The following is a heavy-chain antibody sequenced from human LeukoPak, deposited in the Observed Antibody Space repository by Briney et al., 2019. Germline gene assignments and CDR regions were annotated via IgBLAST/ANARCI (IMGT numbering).Heavy chain of an antibody. V-gene: IGHV4-34*01. Sequence: TSETLSLTCAVYGGSFSGYYWSWIRQSPGKGLEWIGEIHPSGALHYNPSLESRINISPDTSMNQFSLKMSSVAIADTAVYYCARGTDPYKVAYWGPGTLVTVSS. CDR3: ARGTDPYKVAY. J-gene: IGHJ4*02. D-gene: IGHD1-1*01. CDR1: GGSFSGYY. CDR2: IHPSGAL.